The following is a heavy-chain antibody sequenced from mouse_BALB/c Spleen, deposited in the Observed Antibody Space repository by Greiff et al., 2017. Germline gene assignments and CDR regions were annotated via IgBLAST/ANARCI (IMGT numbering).Heavy chain of an antibody. Sequence: VQLKQSGAELVKPGASVKLSCTASGFNINDTYMHWVKQRPEQGLEWIGRIDPANGNTKYDPKFQGKATITADTSSNTAYLQLSSLTSEDTAVYYCARTHAMDYWGQGTSVTVSS. CDR3: ARTHAMDY. CDR2: IDPANGNT. J-gene: IGHJ4*01. V-gene: IGHV14-3*02. CDR1: GFNINDTY.